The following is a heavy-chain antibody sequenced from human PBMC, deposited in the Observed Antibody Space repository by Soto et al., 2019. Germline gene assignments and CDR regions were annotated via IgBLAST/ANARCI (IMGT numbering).Heavy chain of an antibody. CDR3: AKSLSVEMGGCPIRYFDY. CDR1: GFAVSSTF. CDR2: IYPDGST. D-gene: IGHD5-12*01. Sequence: EVQLVETGGGLIQPGGSLRLSCAASGFAVSSTFMSWVRQAPGKGLEWVSVIYPDGSTYYADSVRGRFTISKDNSENTVHLQKTSLRADDTSVYYCAKSLSVEMGGCPIRYFDYWGQGNLVMVTS. J-gene: IGHJ4*02. V-gene: IGHV3-53*02.